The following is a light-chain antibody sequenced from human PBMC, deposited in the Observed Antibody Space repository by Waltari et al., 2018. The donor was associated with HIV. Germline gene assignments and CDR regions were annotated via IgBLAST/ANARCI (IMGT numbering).Light chain of an antibody. CDR2: GAS. CDR1: QSVSSSY. J-gene: IGKJ2*01. V-gene: IGKV3-20*01. Sequence: ETVLTQSPGTLSLSPGERATLSCRTRQSVSSSYLAWYQQQLGQAPGLLSCGASSRATGIPDRFSGSGSGTDFTLTISRLEPEDFAVYYCQQYGSSPLYTFGQGTKLEMK. CDR3: QQYGSSPLYT.